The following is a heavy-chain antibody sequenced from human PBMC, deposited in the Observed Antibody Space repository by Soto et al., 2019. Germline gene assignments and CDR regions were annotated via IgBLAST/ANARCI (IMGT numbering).Heavy chain of an antibody. V-gene: IGHV3-74*01. CDR3: TRGGGYSGYDTFDY. Sequence: EVQLVESGGDLVQPGGSLRLSCAASGFSFSIFWMHWVRQAPGKGLVWVSSINGGGSSADYADSVKGRFTFSRDNAKNPVYLQMNSLRAEDTAVFYCTRGGGYSGYDTFDYWGQGTLVTGSS. J-gene: IGHJ4*02. CDR1: GFSFSIFW. D-gene: IGHD5-12*01. CDR2: INGGGSSA.